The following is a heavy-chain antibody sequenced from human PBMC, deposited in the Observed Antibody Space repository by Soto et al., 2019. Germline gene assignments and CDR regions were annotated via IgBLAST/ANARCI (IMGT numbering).Heavy chain of an antibody. CDR3: ARSPSSSPALGPRNWFDP. CDR1: GGTFSSYA. CDR2: IIPIFGTA. Sequence: QVQLVQSGAEVKKPGSSVKVSCKASGGTFSSYAISWVRQAPGQGLEWMGGIIPIFGTANYAQKFQGRVTITADESTSTAYMELSSLRSEDTAVYYCARSPSSSPALGPRNWFDPWGQGTLVTVSS. V-gene: IGHV1-69*12. D-gene: IGHD6-6*01. J-gene: IGHJ5*02.